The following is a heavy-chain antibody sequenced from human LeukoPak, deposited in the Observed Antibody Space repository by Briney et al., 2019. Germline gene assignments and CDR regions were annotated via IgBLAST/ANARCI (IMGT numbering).Heavy chain of an antibody. CDR1: GFTFTKYA. CDR3: ARAPTGTSRFDY. CDR2: ISGTGAFT. J-gene: IGHJ4*02. Sequence: GGSLRLSCAASGFTFTKYAMTWVRQAPGEGLEWVSTISGTGAFTFYADSVKGRFTISRDNSKNTLYLQMNSLRADDTAMYYCARAPTGTSRFDYWGQGTLVTVSS. V-gene: IGHV3-23*01. D-gene: IGHD3-10*01.